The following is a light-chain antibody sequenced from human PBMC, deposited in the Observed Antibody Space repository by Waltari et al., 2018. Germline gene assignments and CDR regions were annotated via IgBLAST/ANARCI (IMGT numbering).Light chain of an antibody. V-gene: IGKV3-20*01. Sequence: ALTQSSATLSLSPGETATLSCRASQSVTNNYLVWYQQKPGQPPRRLISDASSRAAGIPDRFSGSGSGTDFILAISRLEPEDVAVYYCQQYGGSPPTTFGQGTRLEI. CDR1: QSVTNNY. J-gene: IGKJ5*01. CDR3: QQYGGSPPTT. CDR2: DAS.